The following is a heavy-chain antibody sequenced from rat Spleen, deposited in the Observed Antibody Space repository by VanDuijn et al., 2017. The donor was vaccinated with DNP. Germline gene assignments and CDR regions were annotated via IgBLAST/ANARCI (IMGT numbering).Heavy chain of an antibody. CDR2: INSAGST. D-gene: IGHD1-12*02. CDR1: GYSITSSYR. Sequence: EVQLQESGPGLVKPSQSLSLICSVTGYSITSSYRWNWIRKFPGNKLEWMGYINSAGSTNYNPSLKSRISITRDTSKNQFFLQVNSVTTEDTATYYCTRVGDYHDGGDGDVLDVWGQGTSVTVSS. CDR3: TRVGDYHDGGDGDVLDV. V-gene: IGHV3-3*01. J-gene: IGHJ4*01.